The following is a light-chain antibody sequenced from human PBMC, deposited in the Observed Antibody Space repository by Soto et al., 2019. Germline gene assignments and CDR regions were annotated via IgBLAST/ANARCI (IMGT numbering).Light chain of an antibody. CDR2: DVS. J-gene: IGLJ2*01. CDR3: SSYTSSRTHVV. V-gene: IGLV2-14*01. Sequence: QSALTQPASVSGSPGQSINISCTGTSSDVGGYNYVSWYQQHPVKAPKLMIYDVSNRPSGVSNRFSGSKSGNTASLTISGLQAEDEADYYCSSYTSSRTHVVFGGGTKLTVL. CDR1: SSDVGGYNY.